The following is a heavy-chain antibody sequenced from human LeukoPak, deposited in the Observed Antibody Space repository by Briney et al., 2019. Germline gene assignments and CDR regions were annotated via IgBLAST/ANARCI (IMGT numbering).Heavy chain of an antibody. CDR1: GGSFSAYY. Sequence: SETLSLTCAVSGGSFSAYYWSWIRQPPGKGLEWIGEINHSGSTNYNPSLKSRVTISVDTSKNQFPLKLSSVTAADTAVYYCARDTTGNNWFDPWGQGALVTVSS. CDR3: ARDTTGNNWFDP. V-gene: IGHV4-34*01. CDR2: INHSGST. J-gene: IGHJ5*02. D-gene: IGHD1-1*01.